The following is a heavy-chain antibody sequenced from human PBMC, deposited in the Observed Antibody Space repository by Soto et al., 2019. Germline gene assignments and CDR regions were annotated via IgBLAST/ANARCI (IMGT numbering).Heavy chain of an antibody. V-gene: IGHV3-23*01. CDR1: GFTFSSYA. D-gene: IGHD4-17*01. J-gene: IGHJ4*02. CDR3: AKAAIPGPRGLALICDYFDY. CDR2: ISGSGGST. Sequence: EVQLLESGGGLVQPGGSLRLSCAASGFTFSSYAMSWVRQAPGKGLEWVSAISGSGGSTYYADSVKGRFTISRDNSKNTLYLQMNSLRAEDRAVYYCAKAAIPGPRGLALICDYFDYWGQGTLVTVSS.